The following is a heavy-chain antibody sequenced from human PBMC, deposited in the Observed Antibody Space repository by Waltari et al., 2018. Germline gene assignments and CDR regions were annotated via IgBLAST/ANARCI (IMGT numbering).Heavy chain of an antibody. CDR3: ARALPGEITVYDY. CDR2: IKQDGTQQ. Sequence: EVQLVESGGGLVQPGGSLRLSCVASGFTFGSHWMSWVRQAPEKGLEWVADIKQDGTQQYYVDSVKGRFTVSRDNHKNSLFLQMNSLRAEDTAVYYCARALPGEITVYDY. D-gene: IGHD3-10*01. CDR1: GFTFGSHW. V-gene: IGHV3-7*01. J-gene: IGHJ4*01.